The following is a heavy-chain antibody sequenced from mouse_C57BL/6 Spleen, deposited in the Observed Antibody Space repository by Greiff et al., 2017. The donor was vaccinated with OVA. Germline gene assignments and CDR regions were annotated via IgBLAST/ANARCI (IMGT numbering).Heavy chain of an antibody. Sequence: QVQLKQSGTELVKPGASVKLSCKASGYTFTSYDINWVKQRPGQGLEWIGWIYPRDGSTKYNEKFKGKATLTVDTASSTAYMELHSLTSEDSAVYFCARPRDYYGSSYGFAYWGQGTLVTVSA. CDR2: IYPRDGST. J-gene: IGHJ3*01. CDR3: ARPRDYYGSSYGFAY. V-gene: IGHV1-85*01. CDR1: GYTFTSYD. D-gene: IGHD1-1*01.